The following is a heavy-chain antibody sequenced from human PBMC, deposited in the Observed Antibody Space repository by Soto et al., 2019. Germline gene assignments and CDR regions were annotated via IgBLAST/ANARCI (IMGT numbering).Heavy chain of an antibody. Sequence: GGSLRLSCTASGFAFSSYNMNWVRQAPGKGLEWVSSISSSSNYIYYADSMKGRFTISRDNAKNSLYLQMNSLRAEDTAVYYCARENAYGDPNSFDYWGQGTLVTVSS. D-gene: IGHD4-17*01. V-gene: IGHV3-21*01. CDR1: GFAFSSYN. CDR3: ARENAYGDPNSFDY. J-gene: IGHJ4*02. CDR2: ISSSSNYI.